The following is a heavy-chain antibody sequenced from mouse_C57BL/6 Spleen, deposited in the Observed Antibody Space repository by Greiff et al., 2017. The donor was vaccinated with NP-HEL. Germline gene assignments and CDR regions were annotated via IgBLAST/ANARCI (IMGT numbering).Heavy chain of an antibody. CDR2: INPNNGGT. CDR1: GYTFTDYN. V-gene: IGHV1-18*01. CDR3: ARSGPFITTFAY. Sequence: VQLQQSGPELVKPGASVKIPCKASGYTFTDYNMDWVKQSHGKSLEWIGDINPNNGGTIYNQKFKGKATLTVDKSSSTAYMELRSLTSEDTAVYYCARSGPFITTFAYWGQGTLVTVSA. D-gene: IGHD1-1*01. J-gene: IGHJ3*01.